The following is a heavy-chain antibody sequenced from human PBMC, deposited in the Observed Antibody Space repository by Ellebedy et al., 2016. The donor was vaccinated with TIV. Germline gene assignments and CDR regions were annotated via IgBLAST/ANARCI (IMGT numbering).Heavy chain of an antibody. CDR1: GFTFSSYA. CDR2: ISGGGIST. D-gene: IGHD6-19*01. V-gene: IGHV3-23*01. J-gene: IGHJ4*02. Sequence: GESLKISCAASGFTFSSYAMSWVRQAPGKGLEWVSAISGGGISTYYADSVKGRFTISRDNSKNTLHLQMNSLRAEDTAVYYCATSHYSSGWYVFDYWGQGTLVTVSS. CDR3: ATSHYSSGWYVFDY.